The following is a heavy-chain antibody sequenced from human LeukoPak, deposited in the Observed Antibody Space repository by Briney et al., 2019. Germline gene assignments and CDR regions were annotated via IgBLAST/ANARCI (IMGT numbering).Heavy chain of an antibody. V-gene: IGHV4-39*01. CDR2: IYYSGST. CDR3: ARSPTAAGTPYFDY. CDR1: GGSISSSSYY. D-gene: IGHD6-13*01. J-gene: IGHJ4*02. Sequence: SETLSLTCTVSGGSISSSSYYWGWIRQPPGKGLEWIGSIYYSGSTYYNPSLKSRVTISVSTSKNQFSLKLSSVTAADTAVYYCARSPTAAGTPYFDYWGQGTLVTVSX.